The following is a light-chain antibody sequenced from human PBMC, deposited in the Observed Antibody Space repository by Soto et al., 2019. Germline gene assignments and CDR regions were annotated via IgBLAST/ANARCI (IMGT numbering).Light chain of an antibody. CDR2: TAS. Sequence: DIQITQSPSSLSASVGDRVTITCQASQDISSYLNWYQQKPGKAPKLLIYTASTLESGVPSRFSGSGSGTEFTLTINNLQPDDLATYICQQYKSYSTFGRGTKVDIK. CDR3: QQYKSYST. V-gene: IGKV1-9*01. CDR1: QDISSY. J-gene: IGKJ1*01.